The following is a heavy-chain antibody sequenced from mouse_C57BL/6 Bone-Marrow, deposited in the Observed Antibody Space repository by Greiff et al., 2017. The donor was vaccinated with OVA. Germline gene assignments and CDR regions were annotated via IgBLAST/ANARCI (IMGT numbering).Heavy chain of an antibody. CDR2: ISSGSSTI. CDR1: GFTFSDYG. V-gene: IGHV5-17*01. Sequence: DVKLVESGGGLVKPGGSLKLSCAASGFTFSDYGMHWVRQAPEKGLEWVAYISSGSSTIYYADTVKGRFTISRDNAKNTLFLQMTSLRSEDTAMYYCARQEKGGFDYWGQGTTLTVSS. CDR3: ARQEKGGFDY. J-gene: IGHJ2*01.